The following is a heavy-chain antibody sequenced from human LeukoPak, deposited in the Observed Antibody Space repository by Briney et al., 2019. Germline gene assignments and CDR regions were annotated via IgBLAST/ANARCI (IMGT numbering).Heavy chain of an antibody. CDR2: IHYSGST. D-gene: IGHD1-1*01. Sequence: PSETLSLTCTVSGGSISSYYWSWIRQPPGKGLVWIGYIHYSGSTNYSPSLKSRVTISVDTSKNQSSLNLTSVTAADSAVYYCARVSWFPGTSYYYMDVWGKGTTVTVSS. J-gene: IGHJ6*03. CDR3: ARVSWFPGTSYYYMDV. V-gene: IGHV4-59*01. CDR1: GGSISSYY.